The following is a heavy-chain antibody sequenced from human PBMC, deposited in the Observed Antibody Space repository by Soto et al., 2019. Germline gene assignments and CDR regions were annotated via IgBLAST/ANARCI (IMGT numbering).Heavy chain of an antibody. CDR3: ARDYEFGFDI. CDR1: AFTLSSYW. J-gene: IGHJ3*02. V-gene: IGHV3-7*01. Sequence: EVQLVESGGGLVQPGGSLRLSCEASAFTLSSYWMSWVRQAPGKGLEWVANIKPDGSEKYNVDSVKGRFTISRDNTKNSLYLQMSTLRPEDTAIYYCARDYEFGFDIWGQGTLVTVSS. CDR2: IKPDGSEK. D-gene: IGHD3-22*01.